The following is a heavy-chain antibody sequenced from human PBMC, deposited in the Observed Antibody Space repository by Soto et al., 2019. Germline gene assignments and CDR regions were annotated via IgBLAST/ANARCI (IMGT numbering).Heavy chain of an antibody. CDR3: AVGGGGTRY. CDR1: GYTFSSLA. V-gene: IGHV1-3*01. CDR2: INPGDGYT. D-gene: IGHD2-15*01. Sequence: QVQLVQSGAEVKKPGASVKVSCKTSGYTFSSLAIHWVRQAPGQGLEWMAWINPGDGYTRLLQKSQGRVTITRDTSATTAFMELNSLTSEDTAVYYCAVGGGGTRYWGQGTLVTVSS. J-gene: IGHJ4*02.